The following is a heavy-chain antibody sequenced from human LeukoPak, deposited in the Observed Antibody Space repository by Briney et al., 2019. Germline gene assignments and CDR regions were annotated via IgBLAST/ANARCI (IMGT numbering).Heavy chain of an antibody. CDR1: GFTFGSFS. Sequence: PGGSLRLSCAASGFTFGSFSMNWVRQAPGKGLEWLSYISSTSSAIYYADSLKGRFTISRDNAKNSLYLQMNSLRAEDTAVYHCARVIAGYGDSAYWGQGTLVTVSS. V-gene: IGHV3-48*04. CDR2: ISSTSSAI. J-gene: IGHJ4*02. D-gene: IGHD4-17*01. CDR3: ARVIAGYGDSAY.